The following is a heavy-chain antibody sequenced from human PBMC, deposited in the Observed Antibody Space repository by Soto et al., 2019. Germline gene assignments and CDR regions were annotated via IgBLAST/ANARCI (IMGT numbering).Heavy chain of an antibody. Sequence: PSETLSLTCTVSGGSISSYYWSWIRQPPGKGLEWIGYIYYSGSTNYNPSLKSRVTISVDTSKNQFSLKLSSVTAADTAVYYCARAAKYSSSIWFDPWGQGTLVTVSS. CDR2: IYYSGST. V-gene: IGHV4-59*12. J-gene: IGHJ5*02. CDR3: ARAAKYSSSIWFDP. CDR1: GGSISSYY. D-gene: IGHD6-6*01.